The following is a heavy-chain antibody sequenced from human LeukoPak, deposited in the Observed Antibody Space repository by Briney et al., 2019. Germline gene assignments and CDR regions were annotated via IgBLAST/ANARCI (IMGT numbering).Heavy chain of an antibody. CDR3: AKESNLAGYFDY. J-gene: IGHJ4*02. CDR2: ISGSGDST. V-gene: IGHV3-23*01. D-gene: IGHD3-10*01. CDR1: GFTFSIYA. Sequence: GGSLRLSCAASGFTFSIYAMRWVRQAPGKVLEWISSISGSGDSTNSADSVKGRLTIPRDNSKNTLYLQTNSQTAEDPAVYYCAKESNLAGYFDYWGQGTLVTVSS.